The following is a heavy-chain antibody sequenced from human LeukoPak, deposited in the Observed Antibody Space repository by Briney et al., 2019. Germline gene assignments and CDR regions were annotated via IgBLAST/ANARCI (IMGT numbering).Heavy chain of an antibody. J-gene: IGHJ5*02. CDR2: IIPIFGTA. CDR3: ARSYLDTAMVYNWFDP. Sequence: ASVNASCKASGGTFSNYAISWVRPAPGQGLEWMGGIIPIFGTANYAQKFQGRVTITADESTSTAYMELSSLRSEDTAAYYCARSYLDTAMVYNWFDPWGQGTLVTVSS. V-gene: IGHV1-69*13. CDR1: GGTFSNYA. D-gene: IGHD5-18*01.